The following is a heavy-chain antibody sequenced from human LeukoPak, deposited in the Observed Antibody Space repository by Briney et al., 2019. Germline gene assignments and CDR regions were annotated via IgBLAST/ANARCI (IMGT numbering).Heavy chain of an antibody. V-gene: IGHV3-48*03. D-gene: IGHD6-13*01. J-gene: IGHJ4*02. CDR1: GFTFSSYE. CDR3: ASRHGSWYYFDY. CDR2: ISSSGSTI. Sequence: GGSLRLSCAASGFTFSSYEMNWVRQAPGKGLEWVSYISSSGSTIYYADSVKGRFTISRDNAKNSLYLQMNSLRAEDTAVYFCASRHGSWYYFDYWGQGTLVTVSS.